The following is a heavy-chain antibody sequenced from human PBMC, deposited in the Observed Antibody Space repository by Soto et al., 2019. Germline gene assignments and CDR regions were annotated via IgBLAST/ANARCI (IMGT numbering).Heavy chain of an antibody. V-gene: IGHV1-18*01. CDR2: IAPYNSNR. J-gene: IGHJ5*02. CDR3: ARVVRGVVNWFDP. D-gene: IGHD3-10*01. CDR1: GDTFTNFG. Sequence: HLVQSGPEVKKPGASVRVSCKTSGDTFTNFGLSWVRQAPGQGLEWMGWIAPYNSNRNYAQKFQGTLTLTTDTSTSTAYMELKSLRYDDTAIYYCARVVRGVVNWFDPWGQGTLVTVSS.